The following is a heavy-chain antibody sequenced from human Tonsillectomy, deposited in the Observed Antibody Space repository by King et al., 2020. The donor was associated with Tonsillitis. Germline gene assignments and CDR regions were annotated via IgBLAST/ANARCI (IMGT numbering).Heavy chain of an antibody. V-gene: IGHV1-69*01. D-gene: IGHD2-15*01. CDR3: ARGPGYCSGGSCYLIDF. CDR2: IIPISGTA. J-gene: IGHJ4*02. Sequence: VQLVEAGAEVKKSGSSVKVSCKAFGGTFSGYAINWVRQSPGQGLEWMGVIIPISGTADYVRKFQGRVTITADESTSTVYMERSSLRYEDTAVYYCARGPGYCSGGSCYLIDFWGQGTLVTVSS. CDR1: GGTFSGYA.